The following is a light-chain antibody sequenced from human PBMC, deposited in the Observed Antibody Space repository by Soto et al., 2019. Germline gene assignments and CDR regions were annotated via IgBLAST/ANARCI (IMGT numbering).Light chain of an antibody. Sequence: EIVLTQSPATLSVSPGERATLSCRASQSINNNYLAWYQQKPGQAPRLLIYGISTRATGVPARFSGSGSGTEFTLSISSLQSEDFADYSCQQYSQWPITFGQGTRLEIK. J-gene: IGKJ5*01. CDR1: QSINNN. CDR3: QQYSQWPIT. CDR2: GIS. V-gene: IGKV3-15*01.